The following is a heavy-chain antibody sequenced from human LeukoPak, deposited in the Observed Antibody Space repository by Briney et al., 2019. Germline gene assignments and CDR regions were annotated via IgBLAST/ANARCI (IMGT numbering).Heavy chain of an antibody. J-gene: IGHJ4*02. Sequence: GGSLRLPCAASGFTFSTYAMHWVRQAPGKGLEWVAVISNDATKKYYADSVKGRSTISRDNSESTLYLQMNSLRAEDTAVYYCAKDMNTVTTTFDYWGQGTLVTVSS. CDR1: GFTFSTYA. CDR3: AKDMNTVTTTFDY. D-gene: IGHD4-17*01. CDR2: ISNDATKK. V-gene: IGHV3-30*18.